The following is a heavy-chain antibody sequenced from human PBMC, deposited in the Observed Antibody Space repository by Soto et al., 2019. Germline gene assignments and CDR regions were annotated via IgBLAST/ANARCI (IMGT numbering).Heavy chain of an antibody. D-gene: IGHD2-15*01. V-gene: IGHV1-8*01. CDR2: MNRNSGNT. CDR1: GYTFTSYD. CDR3: ARITGRRYCSGGSCLPRDV. Sequence: QVQLVQSGAEVKKPGASVKVSCKASGYTFTSYDINWVRQATGQGLEWMGWMNRNSGNTGYAQKFQGRVTMTRNTSISTAYTELSSLRSEDTAVYSCARITGRRYCSGGSCLPRDVWGKGTTVTVSS. J-gene: IGHJ6*04.